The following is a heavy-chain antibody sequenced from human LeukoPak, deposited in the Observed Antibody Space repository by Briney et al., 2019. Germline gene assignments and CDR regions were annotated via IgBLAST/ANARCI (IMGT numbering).Heavy chain of an antibody. CDR1: GFTFSSYW. CDR2: IDTDGSFT. CDR3: ARVAARLNWFDP. J-gene: IGHJ5*02. V-gene: IGHV3-74*01. D-gene: IGHD6-6*01. Sequence: PGGSLRLSCAASGFTFSSYWMHWVRQAPGKGLVWVSRIDTDGSFTSYADSVRGRFTISRDNAKNTLYLQMSSLRAEDTAVYYCARVAARLNWFDPWGQGTLVTVSS.